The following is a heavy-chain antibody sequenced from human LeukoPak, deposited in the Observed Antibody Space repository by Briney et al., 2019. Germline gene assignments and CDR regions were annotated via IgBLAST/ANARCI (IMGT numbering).Heavy chain of an antibody. J-gene: IGHJ3*02. D-gene: IGHD3-10*01. CDR1: GFTFSSYG. Sequence: GGSLRLSCAASGFTFSSYGVHWVRQAPGKGLEWVAVISYDGSNKYYADSVKGRFTISRDNSKNTLYLQMNSLRAEDTAVYYCASGIAGQAFDIWGQGTMVTVSS. CDR3: ASGIAGQAFDI. CDR2: ISYDGSNK. V-gene: IGHV3-30*03.